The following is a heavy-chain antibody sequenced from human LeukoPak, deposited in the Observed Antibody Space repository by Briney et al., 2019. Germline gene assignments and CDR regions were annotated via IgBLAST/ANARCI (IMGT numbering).Heavy chain of an antibody. J-gene: IGHJ5*02. CDR1: DGSFSSYY. D-gene: IGHD2-15*01. Sequence: PSETLSLTCAVYDGSFSSYYWTWIRQSPGKGLEWIGEINHSGSTNFNPSLRSRVTISLDTSKNQFSLRLSSVTAADTAVYYCAREYCSDVSCHDNWFDLWGQGTLVIVSS. CDR3: AREYCSDVSCHDNWFDL. CDR2: INHSGST. V-gene: IGHV4-34*01.